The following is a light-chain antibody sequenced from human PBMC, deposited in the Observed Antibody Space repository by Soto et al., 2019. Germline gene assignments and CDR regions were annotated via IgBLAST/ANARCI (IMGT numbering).Light chain of an antibody. CDR1: SGHSTYA. Sequence: QSVLTQSPSASASLGTSVKLTCTLSSGHSTYAIAWHQKQPEKGPRYLMKVNSDGSHRKGDGIPDRFSGSSSGAERYLTISSLQSEDEADYYCQTWGSGTHVVFGGGTKLTVL. CDR2: VNSDGSH. V-gene: IGLV4-69*01. CDR3: QTWGSGTHVV. J-gene: IGLJ2*01.